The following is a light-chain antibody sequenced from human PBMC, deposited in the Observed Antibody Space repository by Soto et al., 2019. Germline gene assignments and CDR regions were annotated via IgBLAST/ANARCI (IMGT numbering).Light chain of an antibody. J-gene: IGKJ1*01. Sequence: EIVMTQSPATLSVSPGERATLSCRASQSVSSNLAWYQHNPGQAPRLLINGASTRAIGIPARFSGSGSGTEFTLTISSLHSEDSAVYYCHQYNNWWTFGQGTKVEIK. V-gene: IGKV3-15*01. CDR3: HQYNNWWT. CDR2: GAS. CDR1: QSVSSN.